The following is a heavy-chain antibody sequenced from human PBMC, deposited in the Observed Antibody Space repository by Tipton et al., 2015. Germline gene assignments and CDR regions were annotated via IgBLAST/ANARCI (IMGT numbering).Heavy chain of an antibody. Sequence: TLSLTCNVSGGYISDYYWTWLRQSPGKGLEWIGNIYYTGSTNYNPSIQSRVSMSVDTSKKQFSLNVTSVTAADTAVYYCARDRGYSYGGPYYYAMDIWGQGTTVTVSS. D-gene: IGHD5-18*01. J-gene: IGHJ6*02. V-gene: IGHV4-59*01. CDR1: GGYISDYY. CDR3: ARDRGYSYGGPYYYAMDI. CDR2: IYYTGST.